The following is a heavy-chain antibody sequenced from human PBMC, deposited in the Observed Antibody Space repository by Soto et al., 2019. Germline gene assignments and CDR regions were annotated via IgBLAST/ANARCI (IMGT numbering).Heavy chain of an antibody. J-gene: IGHJ4*02. Sequence: QVQLVESGGGVVQPGRSLRLSCVASGFTFSSYAMHWVRQAPGKGLEWVALTSYDGSDEYYADSLKGRFTISRDKSNKTLELQMSRQRTEDRAGDFSAKEGTPTYGHADFWGQGTVVTVSS. V-gene: IGHV3-30*18. D-gene: IGHD4-17*01. CDR1: GFTFSSYA. CDR2: TSYDGSDE. CDR3: AKEGTPTYGHADF.